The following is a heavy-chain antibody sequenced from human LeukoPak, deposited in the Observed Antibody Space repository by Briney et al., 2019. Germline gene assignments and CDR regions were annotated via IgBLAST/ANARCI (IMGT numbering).Heavy chain of an antibody. CDR1: GDSVSSNSAA. Sequence: SQTLSLTCANSGDSVSSNSAAWNWIRQSPSRGLEWLGRTYYRAKWYNDYAVSVKSRITINPATSKNQFSLQLNSVTPEDTAVYYCARDLVVAAPPYYYYGMDVWGQGTTVTVSS. V-gene: IGHV6-1*01. CDR3: ARDLVVAAPPYYYYGMDV. D-gene: IGHD6-25*01. CDR2: TYYRAKWYN. J-gene: IGHJ6*02.